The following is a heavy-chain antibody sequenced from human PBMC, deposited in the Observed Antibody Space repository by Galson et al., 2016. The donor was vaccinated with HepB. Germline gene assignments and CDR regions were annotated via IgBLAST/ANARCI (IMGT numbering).Heavy chain of an antibody. V-gene: IGHV3-30*18. D-gene: IGHD3-3*01. J-gene: IGHJ6*02. CDR1: GFNFSYYA. CDR2: ISYDGRTN. CDR3: AKYRLRFLGWGTHGMDV. Sequence: SLRLSCAASGFNFSYYAMHWVRQDPGKGLAWVATISYDGRTNYYVDSLKGRFTISRDNSKRTLELQMNSLRVEERAVYYCAKYRLRFLGWGTHGMDVWGQGTTVSVSS.